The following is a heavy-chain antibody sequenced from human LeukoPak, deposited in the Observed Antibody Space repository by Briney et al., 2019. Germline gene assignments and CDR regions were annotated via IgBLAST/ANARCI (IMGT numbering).Heavy chain of an antibody. CDR3: ARQVEMAEVDY. CDR1: GGSISSGSYY. Sequence: SETLSLTCTVSGGSISSGSYYWSWIRQPAGKGLEWIGRIYTSGSTNYNPSLKSRVTMSVDTSKNQFSLKLSSVTAADTAVYYCARQVEMAEVDYWGQGTLVTVSS. J-gene: IGHJ4*02. CDR2: IYTSGST. D-gene: IGHD5-24*01. V-gene: IGHV4-61*02.